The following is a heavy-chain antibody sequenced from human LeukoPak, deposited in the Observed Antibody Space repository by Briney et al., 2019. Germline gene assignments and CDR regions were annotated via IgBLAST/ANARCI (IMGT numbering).Heavy chain of an antibody. CDR1: GFTFSIYG. J-gene: IGHJ4*02. D-gene: IGHD1-26*01. V-gene: IGHV3-30*02. Sequence: GGSLRLSCVASGFTFSIYGMPWVRQAPGKGLEWVAFIRYDGSDKYYAESVKGRFTISRDNSKNTLYLLMNSLRAEDTAVYYCAKALSGSPPKPFDYWGQGTLVTVSS. CDR2: IRYDGSDK. CDR3: AKALSGSPPKPFDY.